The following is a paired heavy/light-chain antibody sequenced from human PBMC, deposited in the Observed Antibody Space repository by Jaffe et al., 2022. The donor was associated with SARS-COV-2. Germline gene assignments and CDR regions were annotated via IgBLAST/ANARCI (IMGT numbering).Heavy chain of an antibody. CDR3: ASRPSTSHEWT. V-gene: IGHV3-74*01. CDR2: INSDGSNI. CDR1: GFTFSTYW. D-gene: IGHD2-2*01. Sequence: EVQLVESGGGLVQPGGSLRLSCAASGFTFSTYWMHWVRQAPGKGLVWVSRINSDGSNIGYADSVKGRFTISRDNAKDTLYLQMNSLRAEDTAVYYCASRPSTSHEWTWGQGTLVTVSS. J-gene: IGHJ5*02.
Light chain of an antibody. CDR2: EAS. J-gene: IGLJ1*01. CDR3: CSYAGSSTFV. CDR1: RSDVGTYNL. V-gene: IGLV2-23*02. Sequence: QSALTQPASVSGSPGQSITISCTGTRSDVGTYNLVSWYQQHPGKAPKLMIYEASKRPSGVSYRFSGSKSGNTASLTISGLQAEDEADYYCCSYAGSSTFVFGTGTEVTVL.